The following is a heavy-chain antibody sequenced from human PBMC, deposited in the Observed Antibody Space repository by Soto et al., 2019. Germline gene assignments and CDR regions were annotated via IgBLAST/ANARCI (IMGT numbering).Heavy chain of an antibody. CDR2: IRNKANSYSK. CDR3: APLTGV. D-gene: IGHD2-8*01. Sequence: EVQVAESGGGLVQPGGSLRLSCAASGFTFSDHYMDWVRQVPGKGLEWVGRIRNKANSYSKAYAASVKGRFIISRDDSENSVYLQMNSLKVEDTAVYYCAPLTGVWGQGTLVTVSS. CDR1: GFTFSDHY. V-gene: IGHV3-72*01. J-gene: IGHJ1*01.